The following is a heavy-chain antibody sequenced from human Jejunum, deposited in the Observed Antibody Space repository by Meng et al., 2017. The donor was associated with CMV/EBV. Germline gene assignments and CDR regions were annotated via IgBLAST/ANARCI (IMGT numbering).Heavy chain of an antibody. J-gene: IGHJ4*02. CDR2: IKQDGSEK. V-gene: IGHV3-7*01. CDR3: AKASPYGGNTFFDY. CDR1: GFTFSSYW. D-gene: IGHD4/OR15-4a*01. Sequence: SGFTFSSYWMSWVRQAPGKGLEWVANIKQDGSEKYYVDSVRGRFTISRDNAKNSLYLQMNSLRAEDTAVYHCAKASPYGGNTFFDYWGQGALVTVSS.